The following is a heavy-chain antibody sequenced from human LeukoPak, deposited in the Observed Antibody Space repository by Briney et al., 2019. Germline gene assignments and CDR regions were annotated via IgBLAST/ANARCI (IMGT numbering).Heavy chain of an antibody. Sequence: GGSLRLSCAASGFTLSDHYMDWVRRAPGKGLEWVGRTTNKANSYTTEYAASVKGRFTISRDDSKNSLYLQMNSLKTEDTAVYYCARRYCIGGNCRYSDYWGQGTLVTVSS. D-gene: IGHD2-15*01. CDR2: TTNKANSYTT. CDR3: ARRYCIGGNCRYSDY. V-gene: IGHV3-72*01. CDR1: GFTLSDHY. J-gene: IGHJ4*02.